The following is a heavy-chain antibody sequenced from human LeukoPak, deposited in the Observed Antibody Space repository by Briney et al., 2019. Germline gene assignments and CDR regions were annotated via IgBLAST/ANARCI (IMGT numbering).Heavy chain of an antibody. D-gene: IGHD1-26*01. CDR2: IIPIFGTA. CDR3: ARGRIVGAMEAFDI. J-gene: IGHJ3*02. Sequence: ASVKVSCKASGGTFSSYAISWVRQAPGQGLEWMGRIIPIFGTANYAQKFQGRVTITTDESTSTAYMELSSLRSEDTAVYSCARGRIVGAMEAFDIWGQGTMVTVSS. CDR1: GGTFSSYA. V-gene: IGHV1-69*05.